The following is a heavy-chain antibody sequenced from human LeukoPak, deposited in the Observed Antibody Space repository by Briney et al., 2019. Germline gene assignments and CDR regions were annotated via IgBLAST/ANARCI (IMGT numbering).Heavy chain of an antibody. Sequence: PSETLSLTCTVSGGSINNYYWSWIRQPPGKGLEWVGFFSYSGSTKYNPSLKSRLTISVDMSKNHFSLKLTSVTAEDTAVYYCARRPIQLGYYYYYYMDVWGKGTTVTVSS. D-gene: IGHD5-18*01. CDR1: GGSINNYY. V-gene: IGHV4-59*01. J-gene: IGHJ6*03. CDR3: ARRPIQLGYYYYYYMDV. CDR2: FSYSGST.